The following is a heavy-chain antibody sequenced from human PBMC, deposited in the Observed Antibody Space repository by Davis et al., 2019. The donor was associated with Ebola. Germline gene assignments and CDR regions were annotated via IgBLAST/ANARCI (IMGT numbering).Heavy chain of an antibody. Sequence: GGSLRLSCAASGFIFRSYVMSWVRQAPGKGLEWVSTLGTSADTYYADSVKGRFTISRDNSKNTLYLQMNSLRVEDTAVYYCARGRHIVDPDYYNGLDVWGKGTTVTVSS. CDR2: LGTSADT. J-gene: IGHJ6*04. V-gene: IGHV3-23*01. CDR3: ARGRHIVDPDYYNGLDV. D-gene: IGHD2-15*01. CDR1: GFIFRSYV.